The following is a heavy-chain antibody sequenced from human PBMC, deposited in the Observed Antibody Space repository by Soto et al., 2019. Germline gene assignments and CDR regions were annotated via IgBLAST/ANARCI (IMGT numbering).Heavy chain of an antibody. J-gene: IGHJ4*02. D-gene: IGHD3-3*01. V-gene: IGHV4-39*01. Sequence: QLQLQESGPGLVKPSETLSLTCTVSGGSITNTSYYWGWIRQPPGKGLECMGSIYYSGTTYNNPSPKSRVTMSIDTSKNQFSLKLSSVTAADTAVYYCASDRLTKYGEGHLYYFDYWGQGALVTVSS. CDR1: GGSITNTSYY. CDR3: ASDRLTKYGEGHLYYFDY. CDR2: IYYSGTT.